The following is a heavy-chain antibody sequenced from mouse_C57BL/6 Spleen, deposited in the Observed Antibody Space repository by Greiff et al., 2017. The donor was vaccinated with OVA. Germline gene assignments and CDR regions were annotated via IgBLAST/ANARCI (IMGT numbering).Heavy chain of an antibody. CDR1: GYTFTSYG. CDR3: ARLRENYDYAEAY. V-gene: IGHV1-81*01. CDR2: IYPRSGNT. J-gene: IGHJ3*01. D-gene: IGHD2-4*01. Sequence: QVQLKQSGAELARPGASVKLSCKASGYTFTSYGISWVKQRTGQGLEWIGEIYPRSGNTYYNEKFKGKATLTADKSSSTAYMELRSLTSEDSAVYFCARLRENYDYAEAYWGQGTLVTVSA.